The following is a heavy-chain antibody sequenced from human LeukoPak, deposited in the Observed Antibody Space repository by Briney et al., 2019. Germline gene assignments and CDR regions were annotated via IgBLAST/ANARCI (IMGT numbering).Heavy chain of an antibody. CDR1: TGSITGDY. Sequence: SQTLSPTCPLSTGSITGDYWTWIRPPARNVLEWIGRTYTSGSTNYIPSRESRVTMSVNTSKNQFPLRLSSVTAADTAVYYCAIDFCGNGCWFDPWGQGTLVTVSS. J-gene: IGHJ5*02. V-gene: IGHV4-4*07. D-gene: IGHD6-19*01. CDR2: TYTSGST. CDR3: AIDFCGNGCWFDP.